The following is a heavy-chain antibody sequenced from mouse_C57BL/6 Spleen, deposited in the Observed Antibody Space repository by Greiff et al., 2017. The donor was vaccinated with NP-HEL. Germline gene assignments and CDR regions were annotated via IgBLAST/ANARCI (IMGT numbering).Heavy chain of an antibody. J-gene: IGHJ3*01. CDR1: GFNIKDDY. Sequence: EVKVVESGAELVRPGASVKLSCTASGFNIKDDYMHWVKQRPEQGLEWIGWIDPENGDTEYASKFQGKATITADTSSNTAYLQLSSLTSEDTAVYYCTTGYYYGSRAWFAYWGQGTLVTVSA. V-gene: IGHV14-4*01. CDR2: IDPENGDT. CDR3: TTGYYYGSRAWFAY. D-gene: IGHD1-1*01.